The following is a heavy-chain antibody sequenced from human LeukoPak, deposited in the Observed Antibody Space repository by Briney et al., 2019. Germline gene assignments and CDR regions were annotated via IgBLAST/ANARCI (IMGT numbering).Heavy chain of an antibody. CDR1: GLTFSSYW. Sequence: PGGSLRLSCAASGLTFSSYWMGWVRQAPGKGLEWVANIKQDGSEKYYVDSVKGRFTISRDISTVTLWLQMDSLRTEDTAVYYCAKGPLRGTAAAIDYWGQGTLVTVSS. CDR2: IKQDGSEK. J-gene: IGHJ4*02. D-gene: IGHD2-2*01. CDR3: AKGPLRGTAAAIDY. V-gene: IGHV3-7*01.